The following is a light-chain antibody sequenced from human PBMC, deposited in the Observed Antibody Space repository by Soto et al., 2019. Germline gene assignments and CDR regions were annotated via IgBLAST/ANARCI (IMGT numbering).Light chain of an antibody. CDR2: DVS. V-gene: IGLV2-14*01. Sequence: QSVLTQPASVSGSPGQSITISCTGTSNDIGSYNYVSWYQQHPDKAPKLMIYDVSNRPSGVSNRFSGSKSGNTASLTISGLQAEDEADYYCSSYTSSTTMIFGGGTKVTVL. CDR3: SSYTSSTTMI. J-gene: IGLJ2*01. CDR1: SNDIGSYNY.